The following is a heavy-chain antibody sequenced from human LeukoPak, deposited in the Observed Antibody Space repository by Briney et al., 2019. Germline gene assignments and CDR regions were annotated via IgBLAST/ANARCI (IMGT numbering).Heavy chain of an antibody. D-gene: IGHD6-19*01. V-gene: IGHV3-7*01. CDR1: GFTFSSYW. Sequence: GGSLRLSCAASGFTFSSYWMSWVRQAPGKGLEWVANIKQDGSEKYYVDSVKGRFTISRDNAKNSLYLQVNSLRAEDTAVYYCARAGSMHSSGWYSFYWGQGTLVTVSS. CDR2: IKQDGSEK. J-gene: IGHJ4*02. CDR3: ARAGSMHSSGWYSFY.